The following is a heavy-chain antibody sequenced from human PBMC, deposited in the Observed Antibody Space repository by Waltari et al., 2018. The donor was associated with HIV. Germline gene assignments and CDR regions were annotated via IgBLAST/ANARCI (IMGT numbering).Heavy chain of an antibody. J-gene: IGHJ4*02. CDR2: INYDGSNK. CDR1: GFTFGSYG. CDR3: ARDKAPYSSSSAVDY. V-gene: IGHV3-33*01. D-gene: IGHD6-6*01. Sequence: VQLMESGGGVVQPGQSLRLSCATSGFTFGSYGIPWVRQAPGKGLEWVAVINYDGSNKFYAESVKGRFLISRDNSKNTLFLQMNSLRDEDTGLYYCARDKAPYSSSSAVDYWGQGTLVTVS.